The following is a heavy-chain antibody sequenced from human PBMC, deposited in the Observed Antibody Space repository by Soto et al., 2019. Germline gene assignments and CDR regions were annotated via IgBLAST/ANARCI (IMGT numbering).Heavy chain of an antibody. V-gene: IGHV1-69*12. Sequence: QVQLVQSGAEVRQPASSVKVSCKTSGGTFSSYAISWVRQAPGQGLEWMGGTVPIVDTSTYAQKFQGRVTTXAXXSTSTVYMELSSLRSDDTAVYYCVSVVSIPGYPDNWGQGTLVTVSS. CDR3: VSVVSIPGYPDN. CDR2: TVPIVDTS. D-gene: IGHD5-12*01. CDR1: GGTFSSYA. J-gene: IGHJ4*02.